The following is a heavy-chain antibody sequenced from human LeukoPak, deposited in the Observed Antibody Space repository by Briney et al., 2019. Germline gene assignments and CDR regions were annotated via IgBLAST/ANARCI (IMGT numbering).Heavy chain of an antibody. CDR1: GFTFSSYA. D-gene: IGHD6-13*01. CDR2: ISGSGGST. CDR3: AKDQGYSSSWFDY. J-gene: IGHJ4*02. V-gene: IGHV3-23*01. Sequence: PGGSLRLSCAASGFTFSSYAMSWVRQAPGKGLEWVSAISGSGGSTYYADSVEGRFTISRDNSKNTLYLQMNSLRAEDTAVYYCAKDQGYSSSWFDYWGQGTLVTVSS.